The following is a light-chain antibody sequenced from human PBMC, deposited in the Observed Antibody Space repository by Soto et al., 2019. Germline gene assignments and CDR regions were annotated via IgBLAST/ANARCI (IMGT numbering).Light chain of an antibody. CDR1: QSVGRN. V-gene: IGKV3-15*01. CDR2: GAS. J-gene: IGKJ1*01. Sequence: EVVMTQSPATLSMSLGERATLSCRASQSVGRNVAWYQQKPGQSPRVLVFGASTTATDIPVRFSGSGSGTEFTLSISSLESEDFAVYYCQQYDSYPTFGQGTKVEI. CDR3: QQYDSYPT.